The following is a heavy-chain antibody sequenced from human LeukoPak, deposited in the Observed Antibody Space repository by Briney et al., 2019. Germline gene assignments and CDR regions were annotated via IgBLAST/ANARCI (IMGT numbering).Heavy chain of an antibody. CDR3: ARQRALYSSSDF. CDR2: IYSNGNA. D-gene: IGHD6-6*01. Sequence: SETLSLTCTVSGGSFSNYCWSWIRQPPGKGLEWIGYIYSNGNANYNPSLMSRVTMSVDTSKNQFSLRIRSVTAADPAIYYCARQRALYSSSDFWGQGTLVTVSS. V-gene: IGHV4-59*08. CDR1: GGSFSNYC. J-gene: IGHJ4*02.